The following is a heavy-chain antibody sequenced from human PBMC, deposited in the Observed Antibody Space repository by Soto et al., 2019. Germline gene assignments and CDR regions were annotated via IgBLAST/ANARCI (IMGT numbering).Heavy chain of an antibody. V-gene: IGHV2-5*01. Sequence: QITLKESGPTLVKPTQTLTLTCTFSGFSLRTNGVGVGWIRQPPGEALEWLALIYWNDDIHHSPSLRSRLTITKDTSKNQVVLTMTNMDPVDTATYFCAHRGDGDYEGIFNFWGQGILVAVSS. D-gene: IGHD4-17*01. CDR3: AHRGDGDYEGIFNF. CDR1: GFSLRTNGVG. CDR2: IYWNDDI. J-gene: IGHJ4*02.